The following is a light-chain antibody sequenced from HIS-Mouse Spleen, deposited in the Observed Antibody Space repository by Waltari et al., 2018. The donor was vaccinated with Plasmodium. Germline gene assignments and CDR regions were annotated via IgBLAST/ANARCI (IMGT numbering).Light chain of an antibody. V-gene: IGLV2-8*01. CDR1: SRDVGGYNY. Sequence: QSALTQPPSASGSPGPSVPISCTGHSRDVGGYNYVSWYQQHPGKAPKLMIYEVSKRPSGVPDRFSGSKSGNTASLTVSGLQAEDEADYYCSSYAGSNNLVFGGGTKLTVL. CDR3: SSYAGSNNLV. CDR2: EVS. J-gene: IGLJ2*01.